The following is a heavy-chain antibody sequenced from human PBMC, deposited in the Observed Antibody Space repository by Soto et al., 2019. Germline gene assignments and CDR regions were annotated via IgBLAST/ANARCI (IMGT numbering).Heavy chain of an antibody. CDR2: ISYDGSNK. Sequence: GGSLRLSCAASGFTFSRLSMHWVRQAPGKGLAWVAVISYDGSNKYYADSVKGRFTISRDNSKNTLYLQMNSLRAEDTAVYYCARDQAATSLAPSYFDYWGQGTLVTVSS. J-gene: IGHJ4*02. D-gene: IGHD2-15*01. V-gene: IGHV3-30-3*01. CDR1: GFTFSRLS. CDR3: ARDQAATSLAPSYFDY.